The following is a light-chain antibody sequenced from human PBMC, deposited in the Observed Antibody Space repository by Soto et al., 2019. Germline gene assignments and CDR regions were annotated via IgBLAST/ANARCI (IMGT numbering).Light chain of an antibody. CDR3: QTWDTAINVI. CDR2: LNSDGSH. CDR1: SGHSSYA. V-gene: IGLV4-69*01. J-gene: IGLJ2*01. Sequence: QLVLTQSPSASASLGASVKLTCTLSSGHSSYAIAWHQTQPEKGPRYLMKLNSDGSHSKGDGIPDRFSGSSSGAERYLTIPSLQSEDEADYYCQTWDTAINVIFGGGTKLTVL.